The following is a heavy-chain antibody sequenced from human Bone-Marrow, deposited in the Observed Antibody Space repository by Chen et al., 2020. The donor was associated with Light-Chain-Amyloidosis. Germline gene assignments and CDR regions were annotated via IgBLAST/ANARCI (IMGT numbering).Heavy chain of an antibody. CDR1: GFTFRTSW. CDR3: SREFTGYDDY. V-gene: IGHV3-74*01. Sequence: DVQLLESGGGLVQPGGSLRLSCAASGFTFRTSWMHWVRQAPGKGLVWVSRFNPDGTRVDYADSVRGRFTISRDDAKSTVYLQMNSLRAEDTAVYYCSREFTGYDDYWGQGTLVTVSS. CDR2: FNPDGTRV. J-gene: IGHJ4*02. D-gene: IGHD5-12*01.